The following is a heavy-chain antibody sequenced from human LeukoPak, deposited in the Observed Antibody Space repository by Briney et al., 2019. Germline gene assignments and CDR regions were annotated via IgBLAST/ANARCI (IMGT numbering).Heavy chain of an antibody. CDR3: ARAYTTVTFFKY. J-gene: IGHJ4*02. D-gene: IGHD4-17*01. CDR1: GGSFSGYY. CDR2: INHSGST. Sequence: PSETLSLTCAVCGGSFSGYYWSWIRQPPGKGLEWIGEINHSGSTNYNPSLKSRVTISVDTSKNQFSLKLSSVTAADTAVYYCARAYTTVTFFKYWGQGTLVTVSS. V-gene: IGHV4-34*01.